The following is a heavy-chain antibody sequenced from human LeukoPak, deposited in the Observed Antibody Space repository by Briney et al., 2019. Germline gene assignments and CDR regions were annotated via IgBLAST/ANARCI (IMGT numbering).Heavy chain of an antibody. D-gene: IGHD3-22*01. V-gene: IGHV3-23*01. CDR3: AKRGVVIRVILVGFHKQAYYFDS. Sequence: GGSLRLSWAVSGITLSNYGMSWVRQAPGKGLEWVAGISDTGGSTNYADSVKGRFTISRDNPKNTLYLQMNSLRAEDTAVYFCAKRGVVIRVILVGFHKQAYYFDSWGQGALVTVSS. J-gene: IGHJ4*02. CDR2: ISDTGGST. CDR1: GITLSNYG.